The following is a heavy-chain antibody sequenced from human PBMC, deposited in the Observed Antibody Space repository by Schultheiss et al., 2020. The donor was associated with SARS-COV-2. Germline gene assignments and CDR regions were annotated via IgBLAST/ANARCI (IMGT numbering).Heavy chain of an antibody. CDR2: IYYSGST. V-gene: IGHV4-30-4*01. CDR3: AGGGRGDYGPFDF. Sequence: SETLSLTCTVSGGSISSGDYYWSWIRQPPGKGLEWIGYIYYSGSTYYNPSLKSRVTISVDTSKNQFSLKLTSLTAADTALYYCAGGGRGDYGPFDFWGQGTLVTVSS. J-gene: IGHJ4*02. D-gene: IGHD4-17*01. CDR1: GGSISSGDYY.